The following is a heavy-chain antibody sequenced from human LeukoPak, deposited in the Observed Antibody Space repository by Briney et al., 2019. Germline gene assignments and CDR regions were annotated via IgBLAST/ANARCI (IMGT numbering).Heavy chain of an antibody. J-gene: IGHJ4*02. CDR1: GFTFNRFY. Sequence: PGGSLRLSCSASGFTFNRFYLHWVRQAPGKGLEFVSHISSNGATTYYADSVKGRFTISRDNSKSTLYLQMSSLRAEDTAVYYCARWYSSGWYSDYWGQGTLVTVSS. V-gene: IGHV3-64*04. CDR2: ISSNGATT. D-gene: IGHD6-19*01. CDR3: ARWYSSGWYSDY.